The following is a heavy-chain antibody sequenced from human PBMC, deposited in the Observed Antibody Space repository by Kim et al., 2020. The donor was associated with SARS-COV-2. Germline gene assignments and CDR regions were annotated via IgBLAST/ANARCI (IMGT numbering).Heavy chain of an antibody. V-gene: IGHV4-59*13. CDR1: GGSISSYY. Sequence: SETLSLTCTVSGGSISSYYWSWIRQPPGKGLEWIGYIYYSGSTNYNPSLKSRVTISVDTSKNQFSLKLSSVTAADTAVYYCARMPDYDILTGYLYYYYYGMDVWGQGTTVTVSS. CDR3: ARMPDYDILTGYLYYYYYGMDV. J-gene: IGHJ6*02. CDR2: IYYSGST. D-gene: IGHD3-9*01.